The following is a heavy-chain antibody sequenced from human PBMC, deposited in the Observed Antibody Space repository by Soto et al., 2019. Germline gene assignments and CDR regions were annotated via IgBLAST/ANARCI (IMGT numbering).Heavy chain of an antibody. D-gene: IGHD2-15*01. CDR1: GFTFSSYS. Sequence: EVPLVESGGGLVQPGGSLRLSCAASGFTFSSYSMNWVRQAPGKGLEWVSYISSSSSTIYYADSVKGRFTISRDNAKNSLYLQMNSLRDEDTAVYYCARGLGSPGVEYFQHWGQGTLVTVSS. V-gene: IGHV3-48*02. CDR2: ISSSSSTI. J-gene: IGHJ1*01. CDR3: ARGLGSPGVEYFQH.